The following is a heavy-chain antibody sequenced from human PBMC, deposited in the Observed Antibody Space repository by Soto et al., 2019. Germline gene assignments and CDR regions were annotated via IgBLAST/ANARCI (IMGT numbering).Heavy chain of an antibody. CDR1: GFTFSSYA. CDR3: AKGKLIEYSSIHIFDY. J-gene: IGHJ4*02. V-gene: IGHV3-23*01. D-gene: IGHD6-6*01. CDR2: ISGSGGST. Sequence: GGSLRLPCAASGFTFSSYAMSWVRQAPGKGLEWVSAISGSGGSTYYADSVKGRFTISRDNSKNTLYLQMNSLRAEDTAVYYCAKGKLIEYSSIHIFDYWGQGTLVTVSS.